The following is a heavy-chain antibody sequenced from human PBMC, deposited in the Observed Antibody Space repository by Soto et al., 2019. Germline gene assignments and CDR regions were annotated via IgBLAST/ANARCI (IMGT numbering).Heavy chain of an antibody. CDR2: IYYSGST. CDR3: ARAQGSGFLVS. V-gene: IGHV4-30-4*01. CDR1: GGSISSGDYY. D-gene: IGHD3-10*01. J-gene: IGHJ4*02. Sequence: QVQLQESGPGLVKPSQTLSLTCTVSGGSISSGDYYWSWIRQPPGKGLEWIGYIYYSGSTYYNPSLKSRGTITVDTSKNQFSLKLSSWTAANTAVYYCARAQGSGFLVSWGQGTLVTVSS.